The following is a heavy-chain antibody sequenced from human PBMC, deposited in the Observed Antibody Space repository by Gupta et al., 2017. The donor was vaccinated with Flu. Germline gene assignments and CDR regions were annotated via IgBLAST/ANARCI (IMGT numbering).Heavy chain of an antibody. V-gene: IGHV4-39*02. CDR3: ARLLQTAAAST. J-gene: IGHJ4*02. CDR1: GDSISSSDYY. Sequence: QLLLQESGPGLVTPSETLSLMCTVSGDSISSSDYYWGWLRRPPGKGLEWIGTIYDDGTAYYNPSLKSRVTMSIDTSKNHFSLNLRSVTAADTAVFYCARLLQTAAASTWGRGTLVTVSS. D-gene: IGHD6-13*01. CDR2: IYDDGTA.